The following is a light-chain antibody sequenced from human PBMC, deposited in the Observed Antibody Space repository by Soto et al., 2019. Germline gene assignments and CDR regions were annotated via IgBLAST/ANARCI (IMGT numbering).Light chain of an antibody. Sequence: QSALTQPPSASGTPGQRVTISCSGGRSNIETNYVYWYQQLPGTAPELLVYRSDRRPSGVPDRFSGSKSGTSASLAISGLRAEDEAQYYCAAWDDSLRGVVFGGGTQLTVL. CDR2: RSD. V-gene: IGLV1-47*01. CDR1: RSNIETNY. CDR3: AAWDDSLRGVV. J-gene: IGLJ3*02.